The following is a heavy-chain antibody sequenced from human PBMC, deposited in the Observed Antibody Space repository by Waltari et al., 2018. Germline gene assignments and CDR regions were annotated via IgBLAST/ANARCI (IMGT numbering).Heavy chain of an antibody. Sequence: QVQLVQSGAEVKKPGSSVKVSCKVSGYTLTDFSMHWVRQSPGKGLEWMGGFDPEDGETIYAQKFQGRVTMTEDTSTDTAYMELSSLRSEDTAVYYCATIRVTWYDSSGYSRNYFDYWGQGTLVTVSS. D-gene: IGHD3-22*01. CDR2: FDPEDGET. V-gene: IGHV1-24*01. CDR1: GYTLTDFS. CDR3: ATIRVTWYDSSGYSRNYFDY. J-gene: IGHJ4*02.